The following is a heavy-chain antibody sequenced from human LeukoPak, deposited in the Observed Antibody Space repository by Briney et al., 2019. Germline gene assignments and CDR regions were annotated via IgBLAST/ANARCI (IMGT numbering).Heavy chain of an antibody. CDR1: GASIRSGRFF. CDR2: ISYSGTT. V-gene: IGHV4-39*01. D-gene: IGHD1-26*01. CDR3: ARHTGGFSGTMGAFDI. J-gene: IGHJ3*02. Sequence: SETLSLTCTVSGASIRSGRFFWGWNRQSPGKRLEWIGSISYSGTTYYNPALESRVIISADTSANHFSLKLSSVTAADTALYYCARHTGGFSGTMGAFDIWGQGAMVTVSS.